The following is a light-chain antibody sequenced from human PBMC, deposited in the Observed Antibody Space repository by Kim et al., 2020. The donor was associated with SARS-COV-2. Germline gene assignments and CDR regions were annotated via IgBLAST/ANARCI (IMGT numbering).Light chain of an antibody. CDR3: MQALQTPRT. CDR1: QSLLHSNGYNY. V-gene: IGKV2-28*01. CDR2: LGS. Sequence: DIVMTQSPLSLPVTPGEPASISCRSSQSLLHSNGYNYLDWYLQKPGQSPQLLIYLGSNRASGVPDRFSGSGSGTDFTLKIRRVEGGDVWVYYCMQALQTPRTFGQGTKLEI. J-gene: IGKJ2*01.